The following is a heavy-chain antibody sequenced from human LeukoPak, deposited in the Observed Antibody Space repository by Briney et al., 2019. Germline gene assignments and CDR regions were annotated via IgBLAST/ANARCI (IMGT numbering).Heavy chain of an antibody. CDR2: ISSSGSTI. V-gene: IGHV3-48*03. CDR1: GFTFSSYE. J-gene: IGHJ5*02. Sequence: GGSLRLSCAASGFTFSSYEMNWVRQAPGKGLEWVSYISSSGSTIYYADSVKVRFTISRDNAKNSLYLQMNSLRAEDTAVYYCARAGSGRSPDWFDPWGQGTLVTVSS. CDR3: ARAGSGRSPDWFDP. D-gene: IGHD1-26*01.